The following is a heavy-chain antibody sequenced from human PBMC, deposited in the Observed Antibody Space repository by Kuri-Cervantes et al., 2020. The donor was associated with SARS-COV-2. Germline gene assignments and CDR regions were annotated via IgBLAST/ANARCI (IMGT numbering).Heavy chain of an antibody. CDR1: GCTFSSYA. CDR2: ISGSGGST. CDR3: ARGGHYTNGVSYGDYYFGL. J-gene: IGHJ2*01. D-gene: IGHD2-8*01. Sequence: GESLKISCAASGCTFSSYAMSWVRQAPGKGLEWVSTISGSGGSTYYADSVKGRFTISRDNSKNSLYLQMNSLRAEDTAVYYCARGGHYTNGVSYGDYYFGLWGRGTLVTVSS. V-gene: IGHV3-23*01.